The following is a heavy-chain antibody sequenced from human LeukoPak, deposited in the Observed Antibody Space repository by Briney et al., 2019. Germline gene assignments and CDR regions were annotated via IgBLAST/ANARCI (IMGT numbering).Heavy chain of an antibody. V-gene: IGHV3-66*01. CDR1: GFTFSSYE. D-gene: IGHD5-12*01. CDR3: ARGLAGDAFDI. CDR2: IYSGGST. J-gene: IGHJ3*02. Sequence: GGSLRLSCAASGFTFSSYEMNWVRQAPGKGLEWVSIIYSGGSTYYADSVKGRFTISRDTSKNTLYLQMNSLRAEDTAVYYCARGLAGDAFDIWGQGTMVTVSS.